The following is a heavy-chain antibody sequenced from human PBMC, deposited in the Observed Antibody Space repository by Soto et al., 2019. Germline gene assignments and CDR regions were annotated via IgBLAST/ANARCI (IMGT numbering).Heavy chain of an antibody. D-gene: IGHD3-3*01. V-gene: IGHV3-23*01. CDR3: AHRERFLEWLYFDY. J-gene: IGHJ4*02. CDR2: ISGSGGST. CDR1: GFTFSSYA. Sequence: GGSLRLSCAASGFTFSSYAMSWVRQAPGKGLEWVSAISGSGGSTYYADSVKGRFTISRDNSKNTLYLQMNSLRAEDTAVYYCAHRERFLEWLYFDYWGQGTLVTVSS.